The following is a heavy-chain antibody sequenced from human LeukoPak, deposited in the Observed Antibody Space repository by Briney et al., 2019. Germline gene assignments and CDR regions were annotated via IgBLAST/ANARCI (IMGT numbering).Heavy chain of an antibody. CDR2: INHSGST. Sequence: SETLSLTCAVYGGSFSGYYWSWIRQPPGKGLEWMGEINHSGSTNYNPSLKSRVTISVDTSKNQFSLKLSSVTAADTAVYYCARAPYYYGSGSYYNYYYYGMDVWGQGTTVTVSS. J-gene: IGHJ6*02. CDR1: GGSFSGYY. CDR3: ARAPYYYGSGSYYNYYYYGMDV. D-gene: IGHD3-10*01. V-gene: IGHV4-34*01.